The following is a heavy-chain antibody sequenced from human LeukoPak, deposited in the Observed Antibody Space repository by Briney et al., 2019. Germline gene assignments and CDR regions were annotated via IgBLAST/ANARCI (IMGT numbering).Heavy chain of an antibody. J-gene: IGHJ3*02. Sequence: GGSLRLSCAASGFTFSSYAMSWVRQAPGKGLEWVSAISGSGGSTYYTDSVKGRFTISRDNSENTLYLQMNSLRAEDTAVYYRAKGDGYSHAFDIWGQGTMVTVSS. V-gene: IGHV3-23*01. CDR2: ISGSGGST. CDR3: AKGDGYSHAFDI. CDR1: GFTFSSYA. D-gene: IGHD5-24*01.